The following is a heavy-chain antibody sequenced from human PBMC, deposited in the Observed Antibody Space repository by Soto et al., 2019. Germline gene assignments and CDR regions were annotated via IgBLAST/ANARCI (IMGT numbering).Heavy chain of an antibody. CDR3: ARGTRYSYGS. Sequence: SETLSLTCAVYGGSFSGYYWSWIRQPPGKGLEWIGEINHSGSTNYNPSLKSRVTISVDTSKNQFSLKLSSVTAADTAVYYCARGTRYSYGSWGQGTLVTVSS. D-gene: IGHD5-18*01. CDR1: GGSFSGYY. CDR2: INHSGST. J-gene: IGHJ5*02. V-gene: IGHV4-34*01.